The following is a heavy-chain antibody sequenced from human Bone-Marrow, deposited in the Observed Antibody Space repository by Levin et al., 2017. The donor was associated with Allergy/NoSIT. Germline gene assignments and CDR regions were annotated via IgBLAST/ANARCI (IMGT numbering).Heavy chain of an antibody. CDR3: AKDQGFGDN. CDR2: ISYDGSNK. D-gene: IGHD3-10*01. Sequence: GESLKISCAASGFTFSSYGMHWVRQAPGKGLEWVAVISYDGSNKYYADSVKGRFTISRDNSKNTLYLQMNSLRAEDTAVYYCAKDQGFGDNWGQGTLVTVSS. CDR1: GFTFSSYG. V-gene: IGHV3-30*18. J-gene: IGHJ4*02.